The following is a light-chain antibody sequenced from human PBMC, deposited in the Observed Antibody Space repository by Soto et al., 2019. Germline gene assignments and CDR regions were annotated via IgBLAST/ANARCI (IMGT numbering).Light chain of an antibody. J-gene: IGKJ2*01. CDR1: QSVSSSY. V-gene: IGKV3-20*01. CDR2: GAS. Sequence: EIVLTQSPGTLSLSPGERATLSCRASQSVSSSYLAWYQQKPGQAPRLLIYGASTSATGIPDRFSGSGSGTEFTLTISRLEPEDFAVYYCQQYGGSPPSTFGQGTKLEIK. CDR3: QQYGGSPPST.